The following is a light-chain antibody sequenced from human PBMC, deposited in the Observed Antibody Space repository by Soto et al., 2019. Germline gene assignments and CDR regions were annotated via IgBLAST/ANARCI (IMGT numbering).Light chain of an antibody. CDR2: DAS. CDR3: QQYKNWPPWT. Sequence: EIVMTQSPATMSVSPGERAALSCRASQSVCSNLAWYQQKPGQAPRLLIYDASTRATGISARFSGSGSGTEFTLTISSLQSEDSAVYSCQQYKNWPPWTVGQGTKVDIK. CDR1: QSVCSN. V-gene: IGKV3-15*01. J-gene: IGKJ1*01.